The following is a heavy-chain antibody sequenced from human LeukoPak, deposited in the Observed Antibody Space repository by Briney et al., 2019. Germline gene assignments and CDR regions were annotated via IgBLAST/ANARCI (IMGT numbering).Heavy chain of an antibody. CDR2: ISYSGGA. Sequence: PSETLSLTCTVSGGSISGYFWSWIRQPPGMGLEWIGYISYSGGANYNPSLKSRVIISVDTSRNQFSLKMTSVTAADTAVYFCARRNYGDYDHYFDYWGQGTLVTVSS. V-gene: IGHV4-59*08. J-gene: IGHJ4*02. CDR3: ARRNYGDYDHYFDY. D-gene: IGHD4-17*01. CDR1: GGSISGYF.